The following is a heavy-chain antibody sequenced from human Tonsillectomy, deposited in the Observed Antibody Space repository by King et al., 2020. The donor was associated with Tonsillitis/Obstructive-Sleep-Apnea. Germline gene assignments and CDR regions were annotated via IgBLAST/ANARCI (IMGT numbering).Heavy chain of an antibody. CDR2: IIPIFGTA. J-gene: IGHJ3*02. V-gene: IGHV1-69*01. D-gene: IGHD2-21*02. CDR3: ARFDSLVNGVVTANDAFEI. CDR1: GGTFSSYA. Sequence: VQLVESGAEVKKPGSSVKVSCKASGGTFSSYAISWVRQAPGQGLEWMGGIIPIFGTANYAQKFQGRVTITADESTSTAYMELSSLRYEDTAVSYCARFDSLVNGVVTANDAFEIWGQGTMVTVSS.